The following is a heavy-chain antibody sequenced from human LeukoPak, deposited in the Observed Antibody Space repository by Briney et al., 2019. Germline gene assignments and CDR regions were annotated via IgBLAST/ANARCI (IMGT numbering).Heavy chain of an antibody. V-gene: IGHV3-9*03. CDR1: GFTFDDYA. D-gene: IGHD3-22*01. J-gene: IGHJ4*02. Sequence: QSGGSLRLSCAASGFTFDDYAMHWVRQAPGKGLEWVSGISWNSGSIGYADSVKGRFTISRDNAKNSLYLQMNSLRAEDMALYYCAKDKFYYDSSGYLDYWGQGTLVTVSS. CDR3: AKDKFYYDSSGYLDY. CDR2: ISWNSGSI.